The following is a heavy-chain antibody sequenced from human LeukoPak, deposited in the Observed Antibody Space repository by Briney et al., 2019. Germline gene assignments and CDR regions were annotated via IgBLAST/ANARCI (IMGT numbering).Heavy chain of an antibody. D-gene: IGHD6-13*01. CDR1: GASISNYY. Sequence: PSETLSLTCTVSGASISNYYWSWIRQSPGKGLEWIGHIYYSGSTNYNPSLKSRVTISVDTSKNQFSLKLSSVTAADTAVYYCARGSSWYSEYFQHWGQGILVTVSS. CDR3: ARGSSWYSEYFQH. V-gene: IGHV4-59*01. J-gene: IGHJ1*01. CDR2: IYYSGST.